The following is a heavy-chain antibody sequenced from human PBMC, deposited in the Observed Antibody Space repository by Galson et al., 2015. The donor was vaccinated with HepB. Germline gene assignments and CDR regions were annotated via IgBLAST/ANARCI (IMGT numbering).Heavy chain of an antibody. Sequence: SVKVSCKASGYTFTSYGISWVRQAPGQGLEWMGWISAYNGNTNYAQKLQGRVTMTTDTSTSTAYMELRSLRSDDTAVYYCAREKQWLVAYYYYYGMDVWGQGTTVTVSS. CDR1: GYTFTSYG. D-gene: IGHD6-19*01. V-gene: IGHV1-18*01. CDR3: AREKQWLVAYYYYYGMDV. J-gene: IGHJ6*02. CDR2: ISAYNGNT.